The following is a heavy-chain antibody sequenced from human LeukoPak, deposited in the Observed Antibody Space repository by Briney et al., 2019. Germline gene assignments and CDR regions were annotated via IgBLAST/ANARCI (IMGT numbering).Heavy chain of an antibody. D-gene: IGHD4-17*01. J-gene: IGHJ4*02. CDR1: GGSFSGYY. Sequence: SETLSLTCAVYGGSFSGYYWSWIRQPPGKGLEWIGEINHSGSTNYNPSLKSRVTISVDTSKNQFSLKLSSVTAADTAVYYCARGAGHDYGDYADYWGQGTLVTASS. CDR2: INHSGST. V-gene: IGHV4-34*01. CDR3: ARGAGHDYGDYADY.